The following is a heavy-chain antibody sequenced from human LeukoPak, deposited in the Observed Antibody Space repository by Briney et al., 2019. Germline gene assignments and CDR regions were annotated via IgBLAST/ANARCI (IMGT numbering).Heavy chain of an antibody. D-gene: IGHD3-3*01. CDR2: IIPTFGTA. J-gene: IGHJ4*02. CDR1: GGTFSSYA. V-gene: IGHV1-69*05. Sequence: ASVKVSCKASGGTFSSYAISWVRQAPGQGLEWMGGIIPTFGTANYAQKFQGRVTITTDESTSTAYMELSSLRSEDTAVYYCARGFWSGSYYFDYWGQGTLVTVSS. CDR3: ARGFWSGSYYFDY.